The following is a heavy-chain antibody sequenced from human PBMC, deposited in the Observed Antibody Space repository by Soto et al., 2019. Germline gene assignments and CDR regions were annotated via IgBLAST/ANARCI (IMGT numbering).Heavy chain of an antibody. CDR2: IYYSGST. CDR1: GGSISSDDYY. Sequence: QVQLQESGPGLVKPSQTLSLTCTVSGGSISSDDYYWSWIRQPPGKGLEWIGYIYYSGSTYYNPSLKSRLTISRDTSKNQFSLKLSSVTAADTAVYYCARDSTYYFDSSGSAVRAFDIWGQGTMVTVSS. CDR3: ARDSTYYFDSSGSAVRAFDI. D-gene: IGHD3-22*01. V-gene: IGHV4-30-4*01. J-gene: IGHJ3*02.